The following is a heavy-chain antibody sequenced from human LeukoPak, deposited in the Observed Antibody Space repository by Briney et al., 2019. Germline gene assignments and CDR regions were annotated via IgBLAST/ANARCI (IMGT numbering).Heavy chain of an antibody. V-gene: IGHV5-51*01. D-gene: IGHD6-6*01. J-gene: IGHJ4*02. CDR1: GYSFTSYW. CDR3: ARLKGGSLSSGEFDY. CDR2: IYPGDSDT. Sequence: GESLKISCKGSGYSFTSYWIGWVRQMPGKGLEWMGIIYPGDSDTRYSPSFQGQVTISADKSISTAYLQWSSLKASDTAMYYCARLKGGSLSSGEFDYWGQGTLVTVSS.